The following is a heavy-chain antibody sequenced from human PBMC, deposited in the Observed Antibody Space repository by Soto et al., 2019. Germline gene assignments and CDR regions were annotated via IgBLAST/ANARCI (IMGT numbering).Heavy chain of an antibody. Sequence: QEQLVESGGGMVQPGRSLRLSCEASGFTLSYFGMHWVRQAPGKGLEWVAVAWHDGRNLAYAESARGRFTISRDDSKSTLFLQIDSLRVVDPAVYFCVRDRGTCTPVDCASRGFDVWGQGTMVTVSS. V-gene: IGHV3-33*01. CDR3: VRDRGTCTPVDCASRGFDV. CDR1: GFTLSYFG. CDR2: AWHDGRNL. J-gene: IGHJ3*01. D-gene: IGHD2-8*01.